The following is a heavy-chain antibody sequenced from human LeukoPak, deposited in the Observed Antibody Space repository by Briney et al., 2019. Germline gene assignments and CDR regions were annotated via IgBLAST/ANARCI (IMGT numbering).Heavy chain of an antibody. V-gene: IGHV3-74*01. Sequence: GGSLRLSCAASGFIFNNYWMHWVRQAPGKGLVWVSRINSDGSSGNYADSVKGRFTISRDNAKNTLYLQMNSLRAEDTAVYYCASASSHRIAAGGDYWGQGTLVTVSS. J-gene: IGHJ4*02. CDR3: ASASSHRIAAGGDY. CDR1: GFIFNNYW. D-gene: IGHD6-13*01. CDR2: INSDGSSG.